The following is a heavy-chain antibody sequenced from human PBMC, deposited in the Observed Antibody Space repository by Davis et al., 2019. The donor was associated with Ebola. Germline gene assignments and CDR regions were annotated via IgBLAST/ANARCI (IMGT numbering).Heavy chain of an antibody. Sequence: ASVKVSCKASGYTFTGYYMHWVRQAPGQGLEWMGWINPNSGGTNYAQKFQGWVTMTRDTSISTAYMELSRLRSDDTAVYYCARQGYDILTGYYPFDYWGQGTLVTVSS. CDR2: INPNSGGT. CDR3: ARQGYDILTGYYPFDY. V-gene: IGHV1-2*04. J-gene: IGHJ4*02. CDR1: GYTFTGYY. D-gene: IGHD3-9*01.